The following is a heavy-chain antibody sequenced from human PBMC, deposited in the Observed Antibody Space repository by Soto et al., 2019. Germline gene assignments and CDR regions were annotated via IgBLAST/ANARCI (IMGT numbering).Heavy chain of an antibody. J-gene: IGHJ6*02. CDR1: GGSISSYY. CDR3: GRQGPYGMDV. CDR2: IYYSGST. V-gene: IGHV4-59*08. Sequence: SETLSLTCSVSGGSISSYYWSWIRQPPGKGLEWIGYIYYSGSTNYNPSLKSRVTISVDTSKNQFSLKLSSVTAADTAVYYCGRQGPYGMDVWGQGTTVTVSS.